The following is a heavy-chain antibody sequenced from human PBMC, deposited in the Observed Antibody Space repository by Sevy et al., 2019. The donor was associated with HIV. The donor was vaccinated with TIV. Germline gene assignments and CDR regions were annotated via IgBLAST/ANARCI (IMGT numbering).Heavy chain of an antibody. CDR1: GFTFSNYE. D-gene: IGHD6-19*01. V-gene: IGHV3-23*01. Sequence: GGCLRLSCAASGFTFSNYEMYWVRQAPGKGLEWVATIGSRGADTRYADSVRDRFAISRDDSENTVFLQMSSLRADDTAIYYCAKPPGPVPMAGDYWGQGTVVTVSS. J-gene: IGHJ4*02. CDR3: AKPPGPVPMAGDY. CDR2: IGSRGADT.